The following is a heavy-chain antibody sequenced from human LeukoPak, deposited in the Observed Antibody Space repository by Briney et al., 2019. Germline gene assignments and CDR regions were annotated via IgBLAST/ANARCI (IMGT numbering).Heavy chain of an antibody. CDR3: ARDVRFYDSSGYDY. D-gene: IGHD3-22*01. J-gene: IGHJ4*02. CDR2: IKQDGSEK. V-gene: IGHV3-7*03. CDR1: GFTFSSYW. Sequence: GGSLRLSCAASGFTFSSYWMSWVRQAPGKGLEWVANIKQDGSEKYYVDSVKGRFTISRDNAKNSLYLRMNSLRAEDTAVYYCARDVRFYDSSGYDYWGQGTLVTVSS.